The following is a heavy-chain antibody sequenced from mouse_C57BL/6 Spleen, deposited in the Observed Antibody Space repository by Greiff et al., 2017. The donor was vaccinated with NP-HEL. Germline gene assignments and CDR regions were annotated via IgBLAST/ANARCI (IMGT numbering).Heavy chain of an antibody. CDR1: GYTFTSYW. V-gene: IGHV1-59*01. D-gene: IGHD3-2*02. Sequence: VQLQQPGAELVRPGTSVKLSCKASGYTFTSYWMHWVKQRPGQGLEWIGVIDPSDSYTNYNQKFKGKATLTVDTSSSTAYMQLSSLTSEDSAVYYCASGDSSGYVYWGQGTTLTVSS. J-gene: IGHJ2*01. CDR3: ASGDSSGYVY. CDR2: IDPSDSYT.